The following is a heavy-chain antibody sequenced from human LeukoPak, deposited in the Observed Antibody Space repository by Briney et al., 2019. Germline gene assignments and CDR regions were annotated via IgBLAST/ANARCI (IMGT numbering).Heavy chain of an antibody. CDR3: ARGGYYYDSSGYWGAFDI. Sequence: SETLSPTCTVSGGSISSYYWSWIRQPPGKGLEWIGYIHYSGSTNYNPSLKSRVTISVDTSKNQFSLKLSSVTAADTAVYYCARGGYYYDSSGYWGAFDIWGQGTMVTVSS. D-gene: IGHD3-22*01. V-gene: IGHV4-59*01. CDR1: GGSISSYY. CDR2: IHYSGST. J-gene: IGHJ3*02.